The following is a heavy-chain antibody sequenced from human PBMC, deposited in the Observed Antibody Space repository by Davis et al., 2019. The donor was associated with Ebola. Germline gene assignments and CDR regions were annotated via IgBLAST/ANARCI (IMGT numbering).Heavy chain of an antibody. Sequence: ASVKVSCKASGYTFTSYYMHWVRQAPGQGLEWMGIINPSGGSTSYAQKFQGRVTMTRDTSTSTVYMELSSLRSQDTAVYYCARGGYCSGGSCHFFDYWGQGTLVTVSS. J-gene: IGHJ4*02. CDR3: ARGGYCSGGSCHFFDY. V-gene: IGHV1-46*01. CDR2: INPSGGST. D-gene: IGHD2-15*01. CDR1: GYTFTSYY.